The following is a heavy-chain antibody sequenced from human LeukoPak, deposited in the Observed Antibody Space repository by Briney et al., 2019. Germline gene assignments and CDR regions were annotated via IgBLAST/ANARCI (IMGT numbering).Heavy chain of an antibody. D-gene: IGHD1-7*01. CDR1: GFTFSSYG. CDR2: ISYDGSNK. CDR3: ARDINRGNYIFDY. J-gene: IGHJ4*02. V-gene: IGHV3-30*19. Sequence: GRSLRLSCAASGFTFSSYGMHWVRQAPGKGLEWVAVISYDGSNKYYADSVKGRFTISRDNSKNTLYLQMNSLRAEDTAVYYCARDINRGNYIFDYWGQGTLVTVSS.